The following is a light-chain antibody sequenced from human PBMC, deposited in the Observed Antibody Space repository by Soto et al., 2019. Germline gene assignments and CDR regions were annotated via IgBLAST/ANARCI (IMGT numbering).Light chain of an antibody. J-gene: IGLJ1*01. CDR3: ATWDDSLNGFYV. CDR1: TSNIGSNY. CDR2: RNN. Sequence: QPVLTRPPSASGTPGQGVTISCSGSTSNIGSNYVYWYQQLPGTAPKLLIYRNNQRPSGVPDRFSGSKSGTSASLAISGLRSDDEADYFCATWDDSLNGFYVFGTGTKLTVL. V-gene: IGLV1-47*01.